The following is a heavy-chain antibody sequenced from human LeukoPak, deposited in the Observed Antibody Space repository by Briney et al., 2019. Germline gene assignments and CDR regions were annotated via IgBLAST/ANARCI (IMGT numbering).Heavy chain of an antibody. CDR2: ITPNSGGT. CDR1: GYTFTGYY. D-gene: IGHD3-22*01. V-gene: IGHV1-2*02. Sequence: GASVKVSCKASGYTFTGYYMHWVRQAPGQGLEWMGWITPNSGGTNYAQKFQGRVTMTRDTSISTAYMELSTLRSDDTAVYYCARYYYYDSSGYYYPSAVDYGGRGTLVTVSS. CDR3: ARYYYYDSSGYYYPSAVDY. J-gene: IGHJ4*02.